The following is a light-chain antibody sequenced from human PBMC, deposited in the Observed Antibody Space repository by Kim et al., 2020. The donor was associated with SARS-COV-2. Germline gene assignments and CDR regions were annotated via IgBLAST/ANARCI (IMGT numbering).Light chain of an antibody. J-gene: IGKJ1*01. CDR2: AAS. V-gene: IGKV1-39*01. Sequence: DIQMTQSPSSLSASVGDRVTNTCRASQSISSYLNWYQQKPGKAPKLLIYAASSLQSGVSSRFSGSGSGTDFTLTISSLQPEDFASYYCQQSYSTPPRTFGQGTKVDIK. CDR3: QQSYSTPPRT. CDR1: QSISSY.